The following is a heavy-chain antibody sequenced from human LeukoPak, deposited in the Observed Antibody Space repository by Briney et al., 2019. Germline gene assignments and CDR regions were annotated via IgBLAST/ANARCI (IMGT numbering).Heavy chain of an antibody. CDR3: ARGLYYFDTSGYLYY. J-gene: IGHJ4*02. CDR1: GFTVSSNY. CDR2: IYSGGST. Sequence: GGSLRLSCAASGFTVSSNYMSWVRQAPGKGVEWVSVIYSGGSTYYADSVKGRFTISRDNSKNTLYLQMNSLRAEDTAVYYCARGLYYFDTSGYLYYWGQGTLVTVSS. V-gene: IGHV3-53*01. D-gene: IGHD3-22*01.